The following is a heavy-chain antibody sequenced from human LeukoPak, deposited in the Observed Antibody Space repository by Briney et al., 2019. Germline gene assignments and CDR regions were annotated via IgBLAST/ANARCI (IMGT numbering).Heavy chain of an antibody. V-gene: IGHV4-61*01. CDR1: GGSVSSDNYY. D-gene: IGHD6-19*01. CDR2: IYYSGST. Sequence: SETLSLTCTVSGGSVSSDNYYCSWIRQPPGRGLEWIGYIYYSGSTNYNPSLKSRVTISVDTSKNQFSLKLSSVTAADTAVYYCAKGGHSSGWYHDYWGQGTLVTVSS. J-gene: IGHJ4*02. CDR3: AKGGHSSGWYHDY.